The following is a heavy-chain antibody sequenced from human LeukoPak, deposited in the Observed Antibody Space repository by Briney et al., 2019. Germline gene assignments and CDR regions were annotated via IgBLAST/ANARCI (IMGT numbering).Heavy chain of an antibody. J-gene: IGHJ4*02. CDR3: ARGEELRDPFDY. CDR2: MSPNSGNT. V-gene: IGHV1-8*01. CDR1: GYTFTSYD. D-gene: IGHD1-26*01. Sequence: ASVTVSCKASGYTFTSYDINWVRQATGQGLEWMGWMSPNSGNTGYAQKFQGRVTMTRNTSISTAYMELSSLRSEDTAVYYCARGEELRDPFDYWGQGTLVTVSS.